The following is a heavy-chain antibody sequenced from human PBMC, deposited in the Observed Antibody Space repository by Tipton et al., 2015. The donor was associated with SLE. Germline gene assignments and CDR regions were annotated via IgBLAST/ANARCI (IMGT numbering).Heavy chain of an antibody. V-gene: IGHV4-31*03. CDR3: ARQHSGGATDT. J-gene: IGHJ5*02. D-gene: IGHD1-26*01. Sequence: LRLSCTVSGDSITDSGYSWNWVRQRPGAGLEWIGYIHHSGRTDYNPSLRSRVTISRDTSKNQFSLNVNSVTAADTAVYYCARQHSGGATDTWGQGTLVTVSS. CDR1: GDSITDSGYS. CDR2: IHHSGRT.